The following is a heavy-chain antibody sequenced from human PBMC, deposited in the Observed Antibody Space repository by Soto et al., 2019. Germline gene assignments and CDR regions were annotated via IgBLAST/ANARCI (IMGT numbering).Heavy chain of an antibody. D-gene: IGHD1-1*01. CDR3: SRHIHNQGFEYYFAS. CDR1: GGSITSSGSA. J-gene: IGHJ4*02. Sequence: QLQLQESGPGLVKPSETLSLTCNASGGSITSSGSAWGWIRQSPGKGLEWIGTIDYSGNIYYIPSPKSRITISVDTSKNQISLELSSVTAAGTAVYYCSRHIHNQGFEYYFASWGQGTLVTVSS. CDR2: IDYSGNI. V-gene: IGHV4-39*01.